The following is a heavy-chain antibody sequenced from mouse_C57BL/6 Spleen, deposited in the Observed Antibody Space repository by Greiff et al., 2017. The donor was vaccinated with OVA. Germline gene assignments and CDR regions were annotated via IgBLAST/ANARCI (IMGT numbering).Heavy chain of an antibody. CDR2: IDPSDSYT. D-gene: IGHD2-4*01. V-gene: IGHV1-69*01. Sequence: VQLQQSGAELVMPGASVKLSCKASGYTFTSYWMHWVKQRPGQGLEWIGEIDPSDSYTNYNQKFKGKSTLTVDKSSSTAYMQLSSLTSEDSAVYYCARERRLYDYDGFAYWGQGTLVTVSA. CDR3: ARERRLYDYDGFAY. CDR1: GYTFTSYW. J-gene: IGHJ3*01.